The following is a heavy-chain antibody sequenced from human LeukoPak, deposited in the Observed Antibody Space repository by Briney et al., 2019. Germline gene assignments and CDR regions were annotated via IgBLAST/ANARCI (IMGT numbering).Heavy chain of an antibody. CDR1: GYTFIDYW. J-gene: IGHJ4*02. CDR2: IDLKNGDT. CDR3: ARDAPHQRFDY. V-gene: IGHV1-2*02. Sequence: ASVKVSCKASGYTFIDYWIHWVRQAPGQGLEWMGRIDLKNGDTRSAQKFQGRVTMTRDTSISTVYMDLSGLGSDDTAVYYCARDAPHQRFDYWGQGTQVTVSS.